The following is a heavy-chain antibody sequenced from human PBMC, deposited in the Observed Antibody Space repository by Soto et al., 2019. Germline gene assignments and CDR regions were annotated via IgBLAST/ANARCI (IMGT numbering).Heavy chain of an antibody. CDR2: ISAYSGNT. CDR3: ERKNDYGDFDY. Sequence: ASVKVSCKASGYTFTSYGISWVRRAPGQGLEWMGWISAYSGNTNYAQKLQGRVTMTTDTSTSTAYMDLRSLRSDDTAVYYCERKNDYGDFDYWGQGTLVTVSS. CDR1: GYTFTSYG. J-gene: IGHJ4*02. D-gene: IGHD4-17*01. V-gene: IGHV1-18*01.